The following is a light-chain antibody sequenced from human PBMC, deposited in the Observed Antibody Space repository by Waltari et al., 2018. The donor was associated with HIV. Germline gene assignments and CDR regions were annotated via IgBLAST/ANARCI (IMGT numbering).Light chain of an antibody. CDR3: SSCTTSNTLI. CDR1: SSDVGGYNY. Sequence: QSALTQPASVSGSPGQSIPIPCTGTSSDVGGYNYVSWYQQQHPGKAPKLFIYEVYTRPSGVSAPFSGSESGTTASLTISGLEAEDEADFYCSSCTTSNTLIFGGGTKLTVL. CDR2: EVY. J-gene: IGLJ2*01. V-gene: IGLV2-14*01.